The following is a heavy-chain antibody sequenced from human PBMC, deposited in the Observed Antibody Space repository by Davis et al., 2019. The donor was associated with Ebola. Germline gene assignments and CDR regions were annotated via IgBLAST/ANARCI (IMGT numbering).Heavy chain of an antibody. Sequence: SETLSLTCSVSGGSVSSYYWSWIRQPPGKGLEWIGEINHSGSTNYNPSLKSRVTISVDTSANHFSLQLSSVTAADTAIYYCARHAIWTGYYDSSQPRTDFWGQGTLVTVSS. CDR2: INHSGST. J-gene: IGHJ4*02. CDR1: GGSVSSYY. CDR3: ARHAIWTGYYDSSQPRTDF. D-gene: IGHD3/OR15-3a*01. V-gene: IGHV4-34*01.